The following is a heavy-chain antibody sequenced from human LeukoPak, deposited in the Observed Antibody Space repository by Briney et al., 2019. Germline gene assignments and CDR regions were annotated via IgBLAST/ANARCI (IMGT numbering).Heavy chain of an antibody. D-gene: IGHD6-19*01. CDR2: IYHSGST. Sequence: KPSETLSLTCTVSGYSISSGYYWGWIRQPPGNGLEWIGSIYHSGSTYYNPSLKSRVTISVDTSKNQFSLKLSSVTAADTAVYYCARYSSGWYSWFDPWGQGTLVTVSS. CDR3: ARYSSGWYSWFDP. CDR1: GYSISSGYY. J-gene: IGHJ5*02. V-gene: IGHV4-38-2*02.